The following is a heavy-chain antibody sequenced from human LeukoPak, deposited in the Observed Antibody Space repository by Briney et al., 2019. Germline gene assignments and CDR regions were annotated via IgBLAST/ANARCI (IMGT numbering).Heavy chain of an antibody. J-gene: IGHJ5*02. CDR3: ARDVGDGYNS. CDR2: VFHTGST. Sequence: SETLSLTCTVSGGSIDTYYWNWIRQPPGKGLEWIGYVFHTGSTNYNPSLKSRVTISVDTSKNQFSLKLSSVTAADTAVYYCARDVGDGYNSWGQGTLVTVSS. D-gene: IGHD5-24*01. CDR1: GGSIDTYY. V-gene: IGHV4-59*01.